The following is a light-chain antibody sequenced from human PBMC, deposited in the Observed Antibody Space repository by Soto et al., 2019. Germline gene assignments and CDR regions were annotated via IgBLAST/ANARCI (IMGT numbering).Light chain of an antibody. J-gene: IGKJ1*01. Sequence: SVLTQYPATLSLSPGERATLSFMASQSVSTNFAWYLQKPGQAPRLLIYGASTRATAVPARFTASGSGTEFTLSISSLQSDDFGVYYCQQYDTWPRTFGQGSNVDIK. V-gene: IGKV3-15*01. CDR3: QQYDTWPRT. CDR2: GAS. CDR1: QSVSTN.